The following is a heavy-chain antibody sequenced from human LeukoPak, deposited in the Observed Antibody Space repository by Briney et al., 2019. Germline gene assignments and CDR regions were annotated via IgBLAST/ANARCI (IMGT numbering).Heavy chain of an antibody. Sequence: ASVKVSCKASGGTFSSYAISWVRQAPGQGLEWMGRIIPILGIANYAQKFQGRVTITADKSTSTAYMELSSLRSEDTAVYYCARDNLMWGGSCYNDWGQGTLVTVSS. CDR3: ARDNLMWGGSCYND. CDR1: GGTFSSYA. V-gene: IGHV1-69*04. CDR2: IIPILGIA. J-gene: IGHJ4*02. D-gene: IGHD2-15*01.